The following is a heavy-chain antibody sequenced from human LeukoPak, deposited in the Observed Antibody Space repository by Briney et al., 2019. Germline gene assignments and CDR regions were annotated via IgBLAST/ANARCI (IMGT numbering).Heavy chain of an antibody. D-gene: IGHD6-13*01. CDR3: ARDLRGSSWNYFDY. V-gene: IGHV6-1*01. J-gene: IGHJ4*02. Sequence: SQTLSLTRAISGDSVSSNSAAWNWIRQSPSRGLEWLGRTYYRSNWYKDYAVSVKSRITIKSDTSKNQFSLQLNSVTPEDTALYYCARDLRGSSWNYFDYWGQGTLVTVSS. CDR1: GDSVSSNSAA. CDR2: TYYRSNWYK.